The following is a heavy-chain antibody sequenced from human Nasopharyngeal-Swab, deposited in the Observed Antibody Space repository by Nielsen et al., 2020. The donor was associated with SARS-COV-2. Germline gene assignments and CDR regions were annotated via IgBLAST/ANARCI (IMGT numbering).Heavy chain of an antibody. J-gene: IGHJ4*02. CDR1: GGSISSSNW. D-gene: IGHD3-22*01. CDR2: IYHSGST. Sequence: GVLRLSCAVSGGSISSSNWWSWVRQPPGKGLEWIGEIYHSGSTNYNPSLKSRVTISVDKSKNQFSLKLSSVTAADTAVYYCARRTYYSSGYYYFNYFDYWGQGTLVTVSS. V-gene: IGHV4-4*02. CDR3: ARRTYYSSGYYYFNYFDY.